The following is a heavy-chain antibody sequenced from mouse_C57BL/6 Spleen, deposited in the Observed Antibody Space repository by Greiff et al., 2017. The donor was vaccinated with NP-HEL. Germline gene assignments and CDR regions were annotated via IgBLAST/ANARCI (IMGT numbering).Heavy chain of an antibody. J-gene: IGHJ2*01. CDR1: GYTFTSYW. V-gene: IGHV1-64*01. Sequence: QVQLQQPGAELVKPGASVTLSCKASGYTFTSYWMHWVKQRPGQGLEWIGMIHPNSGSTNYNEKFKSKATLTVDKSSSTAYMQLSSLTSEDSAVYYCAGTTVSYFDYWGQGTTLTVSS. CDR3: AGTTVSYFDY. CDR2: IHPNSGST. D-gene: IGHD1-1*01.